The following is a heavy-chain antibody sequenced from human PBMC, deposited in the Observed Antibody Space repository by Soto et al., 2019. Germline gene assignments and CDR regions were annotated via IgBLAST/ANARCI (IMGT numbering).Heavy chain of an antibody. CDR1: GYTFTSYY. J-gene: IGHJ4*02. CDR3: ASRSIVQGISKGESDY. V-gene: IGHV1-46*01. CDR2: INPSGGST. Sequence: ASVKVSCKASGYTFTSYYMHWVRQAPGQGLEWMGIINPSGGSTSYAQRFQGRVTMTRDTSTSTVYMELSSLRSEDTAVYYCASRSIVQGISKGESDYWGQGTLVTFSS. D-gene: IGHD1-20*01.